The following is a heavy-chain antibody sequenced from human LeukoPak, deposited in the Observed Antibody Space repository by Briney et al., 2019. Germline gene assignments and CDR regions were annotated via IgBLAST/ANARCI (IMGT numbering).Heavy chain of an antibody. CDR1: GFTFSAYS. V-gene: IGHV3-23*01. D-gene: IGHD1-26*01. J-gene: IGHJ4*03. CDR2: ISATGFTT. CDR3: TKDVQVGPTRGFFDF. Sequence: GGSLRLSCAVSGFTFSAYSMSWVRQAPGKGLEWISVISATGFTTHHTDSVKGRFTISRDNSKSILYLQMDGLRAEDTAIYFCTKDVQVGPTRGFFDFWGQGTLVTVSS.